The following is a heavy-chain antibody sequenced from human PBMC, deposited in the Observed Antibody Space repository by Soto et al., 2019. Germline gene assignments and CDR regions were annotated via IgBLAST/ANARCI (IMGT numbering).Heavy chain of an antibody. D-gene: IGHD2-21*02. Sequence: GGSLRLSCSASGFTFSSYAMHWVRQAPGKGLEYVSAISSNGNNTYYADSVKGRFTISRDNSKNTLYLQMSSLRPEDTAVYYCVKRYCCGDCYFDYWGQGTLVTVSS. CDR2: ISSNGNNT. J-gene: IGHJ4*02. V-gene: IGHV3-64D*06. CDR1: GFTFSSYA. CDR3: VKRYCCGDCYFDY.